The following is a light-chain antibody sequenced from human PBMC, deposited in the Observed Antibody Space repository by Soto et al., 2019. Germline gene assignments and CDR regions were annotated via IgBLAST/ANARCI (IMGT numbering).Light chain of an antibody. V-gene: IGKV1-39*01. J-gene: IGKJ4*01. CDR2: AAS. CDR1: QTIMSW. Sequence: DIQMTQSPSTLSGSVGGRVTITCRASQTIMSWLAWYQQKPGKAPKLLIYAASGLQSGAPSRFSGSGSGTDFTLSISSLQPEDFATYYCQQSYRTPRTFGGGTKVDIK. CDR3: QQSYRTPRT.